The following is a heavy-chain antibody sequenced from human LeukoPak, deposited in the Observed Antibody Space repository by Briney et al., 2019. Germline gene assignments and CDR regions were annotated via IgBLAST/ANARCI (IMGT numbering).Heavy chain of an antibody. CDR2: ISSSSSYI. CDR1: GFTFSSYS. Sequence: GGSLRLSCAASGFTFSSYSMNWVRQAPGKGLEWVSSISSSSSYIYYADSLKGRFTISRDNAKNSLYLQMNSLRAEDTAVYYCASEYYFDCWGQETLVTVSS. V-gene: IGHV3-21*01. J-gene: IGHJ4*02. CDR3: ASEYYFDC.